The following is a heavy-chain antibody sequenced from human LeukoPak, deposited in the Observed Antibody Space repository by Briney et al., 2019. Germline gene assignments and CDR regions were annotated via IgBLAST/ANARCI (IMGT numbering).Heavy chain of an antibody. V-gene: IGHV3-23*01. J-gene: IGHJ5*01. Sequence: QPGGSLRLSCAASGFAFNFYAMSWLRQPPGKGLEWVSTINANSGSTSYAASVRGRFTISRDNSKNTLYLQVNTLRADDTAVYYCAKPISGGLAVTADWFDPWGQGTLVVVSS. CDR1: GFAFNFYA. CDR2: INANSGST. D-gene: IGHD6-19*01. CDR3: AKPISGGLAVTADWFDP.